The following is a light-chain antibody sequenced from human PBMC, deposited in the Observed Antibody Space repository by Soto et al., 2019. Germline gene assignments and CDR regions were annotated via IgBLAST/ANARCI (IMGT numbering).Light chain of an antibody. CDR3: QQRSNRLT. CDR1: QSVGSY. J-gene: IGKJ4*01. CDR2: DAS. Sequence: EIVLTQSPATLSLSPGERATLSCRASQSVGSYLAWYQQKPGQAPRLLIYDASIRATGIPARFSGSGSWTDFTVTISSLEPEDFAVYFCQQRSNRLTVGGGTKVEIK. V-gene: IGKV3-11*01.